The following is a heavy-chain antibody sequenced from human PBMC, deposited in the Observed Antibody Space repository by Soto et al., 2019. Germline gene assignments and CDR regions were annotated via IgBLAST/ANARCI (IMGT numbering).Heavy chain of an antibody. V-gene: IGHV1-2*02. Sequence: ASVKVSCKASGYTFTGYYMHWVRQAPGQGLEWMGWINPNSGGTNYAQKFQGRVTMTRDTSISTAYMELSRLRSDDTAVYYCARESRDIVGATGAFDIWGQGTMVTVSS. CDR3: ARESRDIVGATGAFDI. CDR1: GYTFTGYY. D-gene: IGHD1-26*01. J-gene: IGHJ3*02. CDR2: INPNSGGT.